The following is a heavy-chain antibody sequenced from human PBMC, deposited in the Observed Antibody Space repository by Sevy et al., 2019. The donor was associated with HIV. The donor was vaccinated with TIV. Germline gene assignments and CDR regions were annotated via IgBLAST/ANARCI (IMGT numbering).Heavy chain of an antibody. CDR3: ARYRDGYNYDY. D-gene: IGHD5-12*01. CDR2: IWYDGTNK. V-gene: IGHV3-33*01. Sequence: GGSLRLSCAASGFTFSTYDMHWVRQAPGKGLEWVALIWYDGTNKYYADSVKGRFTISRDNSKNTLSLQMNSLRAEDTAVYYCARYRDGYNYDYWGHGTLVTVS. J-gene: IGHJ4*01. CDR1: GFTFSTYD.